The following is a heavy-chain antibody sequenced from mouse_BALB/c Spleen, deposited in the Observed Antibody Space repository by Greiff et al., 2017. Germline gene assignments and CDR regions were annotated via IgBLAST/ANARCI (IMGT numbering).Heavy chain of an antibody. D-gene: IGHD4-1*01. J-gene: IGHJ2*01. Sequence: VQLQQSGTVLARPGASVKMSCKASGYTFTSYWMHWVKQRPGQGLEWIGYINPSTGYTEYNQKFKDKATLTADKSSSTAYMHLSSLTSEDSAVYYCARKETGDYWGQGTTLTVSS. V-gene: IGHV1-4*01. CDR3: ARKETGDY. CDR2: INPSTGYT. CDR1: GYTFTSYW.